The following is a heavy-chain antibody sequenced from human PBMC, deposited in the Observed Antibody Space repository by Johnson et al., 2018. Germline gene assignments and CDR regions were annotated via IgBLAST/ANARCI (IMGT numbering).Heavy chain of an antibody. CDR1: GFTFSSYA. D-gene: IGHD1-26*01. Sequence: QVQLVECGGGVVQPGRSLRLSCAASGFTFSSYAMHWVRQAPGQGLEWVAVISYDGSNKYYADSVKGRFTISRDNSKNTLYVQMNSLRAEDTAVYYCARDRVRWELLWGGSDAFDIWGQGTMVTVSS. V-gene: IGHV3-30-3*01. J-gene: IGHJ3*02. CDR2: ISYDGSNK. CDR3: ARDRVRWELLWGGSDAFDI.